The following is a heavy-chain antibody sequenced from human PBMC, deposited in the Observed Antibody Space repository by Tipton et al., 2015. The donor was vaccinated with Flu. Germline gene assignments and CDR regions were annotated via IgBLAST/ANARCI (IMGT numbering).Heavy chain of an antibody. J-gene: IGHJ4*02. D-gene: IGHD2-15*01. CDR1: GGSVSSSDFY. CDR3: TRQVEAATRSSS. V-gene: IGHV4-39*07. CDR2: IFHSGTT. Sequence: TLSLTCTVSGGSVSSSDFYWGWVRQPPGKGPEWIGSIFHSGTTYYDLSLQSQVTISLDTSKNQFSLKMKSVTVADTAVYYCTRQVEAATRSSSWGQGTLVTVSS.